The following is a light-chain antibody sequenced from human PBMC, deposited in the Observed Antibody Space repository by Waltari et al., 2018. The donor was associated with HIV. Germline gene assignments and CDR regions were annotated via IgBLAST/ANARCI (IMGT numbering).Light chain of an antibody. CDR3: CSYGSSATFVV. J-gene: IGLJ2*01. CDR1: SSDVGNYNL. CDR2: EVT. V-gene: IGLV2-23*02. Sequence: QSALTQPASVSGSPGPSITISCTETSSDVGNYNLFSWYQQYTGKAPKLLIYEVTKRPSGVSSRFSGSKSGNTASLTISDLQSEDEANYYCCSYGSSATFVVFGGGTRVTV.